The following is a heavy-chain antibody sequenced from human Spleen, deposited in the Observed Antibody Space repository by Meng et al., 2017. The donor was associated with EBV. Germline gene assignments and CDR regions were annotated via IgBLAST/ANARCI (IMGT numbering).Heavy chain of an antibody. Sequence: QVQLVESXXGXVQPGXXLXXSCAASGFTFSSYAMHWARQAPGKGLEWVAVISYDGSKKYYADSVKGRFTISRDDSKNTLYLQMNSLRAEDTAVYYCARGDSSGWYVYWGKGTLVTVSS. CDR1: GFTFSSYA. CDR3: ARGDSSGWYVY. CDR2: ISYDGSKK. J-gene: IGHJ4*02. V-gene: IGHV3-30-3*01. D-gene: IGHD6-19*01.